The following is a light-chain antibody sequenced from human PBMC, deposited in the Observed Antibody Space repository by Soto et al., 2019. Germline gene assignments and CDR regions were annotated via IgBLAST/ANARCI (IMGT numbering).Light chain of an antibody. J-gene: IGKJ1*01. V-gene: IGKV3-15*01. CDR3: QQYVTSPRT. CDR1: QSISTN. CDR2: DAY. Sequence: EIVMTQSPAILSVSPGERATLSCRASQSISTNLAWYQQKPGQAPRLLISDAYTRATGIPARFSGSGSGTDFTLSISRLEPEDFAVYYCQQYVTSPRTFGQGTKVDIK.